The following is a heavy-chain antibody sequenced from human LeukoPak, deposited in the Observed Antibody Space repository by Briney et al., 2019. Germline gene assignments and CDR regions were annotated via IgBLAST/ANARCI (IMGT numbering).Heavy chain of an antibody. Sequence: ASVKVSCKAAGYTFTGYYMFWVRQAPGQGLEWMGWINPNSGGTNYAQKFQGRVTMTRDTSISTAYMELSRLRSDDTAVYYCARDLEELGFDYWGQGTLVTVSS. CDR2: INPNSGGT. V-gene: IGHV1-2*02. D-gene: IGHD7-27*01. CDR1: GYTFTGYY. J-gene: IGHJ4*02. CDR3: ARDLEELGFDY.